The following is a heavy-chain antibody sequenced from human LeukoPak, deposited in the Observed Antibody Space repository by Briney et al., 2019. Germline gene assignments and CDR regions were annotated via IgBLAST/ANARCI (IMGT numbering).Heavy chain of an antibody. Sequence: GGSLRLSCAASGFTFSSYAMTWVRQAPGKGLEWVSAMSVIGGSTYYADSVKGRFTISRDNSKNTLYLQMNSLRAEDTAVYYCAKDQTYGSMDVWGKGIMVTVSS. D-gene: IGHD4-17*01. CDR1: GFTFSSYA. CDR2: MSVIGGST. CDR3: AKDQTYGSMDV. J-gene: IGHJ6*03. V-gene: IGHV3-23*01.